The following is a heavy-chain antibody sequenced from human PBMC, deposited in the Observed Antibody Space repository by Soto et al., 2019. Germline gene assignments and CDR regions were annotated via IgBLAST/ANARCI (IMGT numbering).Heavy chain of an antibody. Sequence: PGGSLRLSCAASGFTFSDYYMSWIRQAPGKGLEWVSYISSSGSTIYYADSVKGRFTISRDNAKKSLYLQMNSLRAEDTAVYYCARLAYCSGGSCYLYYFDYWGQGTLVTVSS. CDR3: ARLAYCSGGSCYLYYFDY. V-gene: IGHV3-11*01. CDR2: ISSSGSTI. D-gene: IGHD2-15*01. J-gene: IGHJ4*02. CDR1: GFTFSDYY.